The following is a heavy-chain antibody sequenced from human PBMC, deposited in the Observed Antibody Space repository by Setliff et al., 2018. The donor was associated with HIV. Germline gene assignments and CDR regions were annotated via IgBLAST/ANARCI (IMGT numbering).Heavy chain of an antibody. D-gene: IGHD2-15*01. J-gene: IGHJ6*03. CDR2: IYYIGNT. V-gene: IGHV4-59*01. Sequence: SETLSLTCTVSGGSISGYYWSWIRQPPGKGLEWIGYIYYIGNTNYNPSLKDRVTLSVDTSKNQLSLKLSSVTAADTAVYYCAREYYRSGGYYSGWKYYYMDVWGKGTTVTVSS. CDR1: GGSISGYY. CDR3: AREYYRSGGYYSGWKYYYMDV.